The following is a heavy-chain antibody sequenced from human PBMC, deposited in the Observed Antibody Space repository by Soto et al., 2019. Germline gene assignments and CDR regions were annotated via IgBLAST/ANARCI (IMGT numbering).Heavy chain of an antibody. Sequence: QVQLQQWGAGLLKPWETLSLTCAVYGGSFSGYYWSWIRQPPGKGLEWIGEINHSGSTNYNPSLKSRVTISVDTSKNQFSLKLSSVTAADTAVYYCARGGGSSGGYNWFDPRGQGTLVTVSS. CDR1: GGSFSGYY. CDR3: ARGGGSSGGYNWFDP. J-gene: IGHJ5*02. V-gene: IGHV4-34*01. D-gene: IGHD6-19*01. CDR2: INHSGST.